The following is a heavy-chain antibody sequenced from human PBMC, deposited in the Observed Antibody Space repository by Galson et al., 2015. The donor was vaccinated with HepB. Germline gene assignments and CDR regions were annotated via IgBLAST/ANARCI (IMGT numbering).Heavy chain of an antibody. J-gene: IGHJ3*02. CDR3: IHSSDLHHAFDI. V-gene: IGHV2-5*01. CDR1: GFSPTTTGVD. D-gene: IGHD2-21*02. CDR2: ISGHDDK. Sequence: PALVKPTHTLTLTCTCSGFSPTTTGVDVGWIRQPPGKTLEWLALISGHDDKRYTPSLKSRLTISKDTSKQQVLLTMTNVDPVDTATYYCIHSSDLHHAFDIWGQGTSVIVSS.